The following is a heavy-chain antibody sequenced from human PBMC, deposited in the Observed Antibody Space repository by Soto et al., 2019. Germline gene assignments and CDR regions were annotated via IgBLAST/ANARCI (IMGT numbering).Heavy chain of an antibody. V-gene: IGHV4-61*01. CDR3: ARVPYCGGDCYPYYFDY. J-gene: IGHJ4*02. Sequence: SETLSLTCTVSGGSVSSGSYYWSWIRQPPGKGLEWIGYIYYSGSTNYNPSLKSRVTISVDTSKNQFSLKLSSVTVADTAVYYCARVPYCGGDCYPYYFDYWGQGTLVTVSS. CDR1: GGSVSSGSYY. CDR2: IYYSGST. D-gene: IGHD2-21*02.